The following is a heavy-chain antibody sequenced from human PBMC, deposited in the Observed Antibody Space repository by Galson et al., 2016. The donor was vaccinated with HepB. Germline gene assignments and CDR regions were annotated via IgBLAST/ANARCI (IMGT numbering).Heavy chain of an antibody. D-gene: IGHD1-26*01. CDR1: GGSISSSSYY. V-gene: IGHV4-39*01. Sequence: SETLSLTCTVSGGSISSSSYYWGWIRQPPGKGLEWIGSIYYSGSTYYNPSPKSRVTISVDTSKNQFSLKLSSVTAADTAVYYCARHVVAWELRERYYFDYWGQGTLVTVSS. CDR2: IYYSGST. J-gene: IGHJ4*02. CDR3: ARHVVAWELRERYYFDY.